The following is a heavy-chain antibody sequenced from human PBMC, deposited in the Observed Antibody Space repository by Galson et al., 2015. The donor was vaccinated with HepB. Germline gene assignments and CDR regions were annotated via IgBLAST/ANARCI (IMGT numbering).Heavy chain of an antibody. CDR3: STARFGIGSYCSFEI. Sequence: SLRLSCAASGLTFSSYNMNWVRKAPGKGLQWISYISSTGTAIYYEDSVKGRFTTARDNAKNTMSLQMNSLRGADTAVYYCSTARFGIGSYCSFEIWGRGTLVTVSS. CDR1: GLTFSSYN. CDR2: ISSTGTAI. V-gene: IGHV3-48*03. J-gene: IGHJ3*02. D-gene: IGHD3-3*01.